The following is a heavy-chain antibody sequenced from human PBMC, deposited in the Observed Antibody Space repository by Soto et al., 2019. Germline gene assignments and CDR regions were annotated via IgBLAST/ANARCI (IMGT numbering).Heavy chain of an antibody. V-gene: IGHV1-69*01. Sequence: QVQLVQSGAEVKKPGSSVKVSCKASGGTFSSYAISWVRQAHGQGLEWMGGIIPIFGTANYAQKFQGRVTITADESTSTAYMELSSLRSEDTAVYYCAREDRYCTNGVCYSGAFDIWGQGTMVTVSS. D-gene: IGHD2-8*01. CDR2: IIPIFGTA. J-gene: IGHJ3*02. CDR1: GGTFSSYA. CDR3: AREDRYCTNGVCYSGAFDI.